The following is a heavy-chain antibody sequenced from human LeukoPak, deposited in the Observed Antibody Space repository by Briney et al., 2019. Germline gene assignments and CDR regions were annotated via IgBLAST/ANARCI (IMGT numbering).Heavy chain of an antibody. D-gene: IGHD3-22*01. Sequence: GGSLRLSCAPSGFTFSSYAMHWVRQAPGKGLEWVAAISYDGSFKNYVDSVKGRFTVSRDNSKNGKNTLYLQMNTLRAEDTAVYYCARDKVTMIVVAGAFDIWGQGTMVTVSS. V-gene: IGHV3-30*04. CDR2: ISYDGSFK. J-gene: IGHJ3*02. CDR3: ARDKVTMIVVAGAFDI. CDR1: GFTFSSYA.